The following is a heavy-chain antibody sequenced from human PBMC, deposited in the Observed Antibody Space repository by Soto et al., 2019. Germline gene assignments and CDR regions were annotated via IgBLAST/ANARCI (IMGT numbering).Heavy chain of an antibody. Sequence: EVQLVESGGGLVKPGGSLRLSCAASGFAFSNTWMNWVRQAPGKGLEWVGRIKSKPDGGTTDYAAPAKGRFPISRDDSGNTRYLQMNSLNTKDTAVYFCTTDLRVGPRPGGAGDWGPGTLVIVSS. D-gene: IGHD1-26*01. CDR2: IKSKPDGGTT. J-gene: IGHJ4*02. CDR3: TTDLRVGPRPGGAGD. V-gene: IGHV3-15*07. CDR1: GFAFSNTW.